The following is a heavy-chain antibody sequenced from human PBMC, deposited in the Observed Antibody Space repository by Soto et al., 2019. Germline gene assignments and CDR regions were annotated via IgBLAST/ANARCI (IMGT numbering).Heavy chain of an antibody. CDR2: ISYDGSDK. J-gene: IGHJ4*02. CDR1: GFTFSDYY. Sequence: PGGSLRLSCAASGFTFSDYYMNWVRQAPGKGLEWVPVISYDGSDKYYTASMRGRFTISRDNSKNPLYLQMNSLRAEDMAVYYRARGALWFGDFSFDYWGQGTLVTSPQ. D-gene: IGHD3-10*01. V-gene: IGHV3-30-3*01. CDR3: ARGALWFGDFSFDY.